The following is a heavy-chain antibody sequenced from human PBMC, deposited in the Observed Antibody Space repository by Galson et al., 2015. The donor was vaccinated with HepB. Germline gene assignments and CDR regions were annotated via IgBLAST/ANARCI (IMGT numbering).Heavy chain of an antibody. CDR3: ARSSNYYDSSGYHDYYYYYYYMDV. Sequence: SVKVSCKASGGTFSSYAISWVRQAPGQGLEWMGGIIPIFGTANYAQKFQGRVTITADESTSTAYMELSSLRSEDTAVYYCARSSNYYDSSGYHDYYYYYYYMDVWSKGTTVTVSS. CDR2: IIPIFGTA. D-gene: IGHD3-22*01. CDR1: GGTFSSYA. V-gene: IGHV1-69*13. J-gene: IGHJ6*03.